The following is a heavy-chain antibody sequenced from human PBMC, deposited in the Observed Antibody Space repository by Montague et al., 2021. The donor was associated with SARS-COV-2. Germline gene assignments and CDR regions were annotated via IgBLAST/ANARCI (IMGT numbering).Heavy chain of an antibody. CDR2: ISYEGSVQ. CDR3: AKSAAFCWFGEGRGHMDV. D-gene: IGHD3-10*01. CDR1: GFGFNNFG. Sequence: SLRLSCAASGFGFNNFGMHWVRQAPGKGLEWLAVISYEGSVQYYADSLKGRFTISRDNSKNTLFLQMNSLRAEDSAVYFCAKSAAFCWFGEGRGHMDVWGQGTTVTVSS. J-gene: IGHJ6*02. V-gene: IGHV3-30*18.